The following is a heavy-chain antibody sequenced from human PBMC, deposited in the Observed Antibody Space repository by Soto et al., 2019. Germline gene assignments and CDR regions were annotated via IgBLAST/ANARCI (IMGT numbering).Heavy chain of an antibody. CDR3: ARDSGLLTWDYYYYGMDV. V-gene: IGHV3-30-3*01. CDR2: ISYDGSNK. CDR1: GFPFISYA. J-gene: IGHJ6*02. D-gene: IGHD1-26*01. Sequence: PGGSLRLSCAASGFPFISYAMHWVRQAPGKGLEWVAVISYDGSNKYYADSVKGRFTISRDNSKNTLYLQMNSLRAEDTAVYYCARDSGLLTWDYYYYGMDVWGQGTTVTVS.